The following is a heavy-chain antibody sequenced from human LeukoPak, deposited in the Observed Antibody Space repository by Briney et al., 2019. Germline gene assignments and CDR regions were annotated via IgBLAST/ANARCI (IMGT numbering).Heavy chain of an antibody. J-gene: IGHJ4*02. D-gene: IGHD3-22*01. CDR1: GFTFSSYG. CDR2: IWYDGSNK. Sequence: GGSLRLSCAASGFTFSSYGMHWVRQAPGKGLEWVAVIWYDGSNKYYADSVKGRFTISRDNSKNTLYLQMNSLRAEDMAVYYCARVSFSSGSPIDYWGQGTLVTVSS. V-gene: IGHV3-33*01. CDR3: ARVSFSSGSPIDY.